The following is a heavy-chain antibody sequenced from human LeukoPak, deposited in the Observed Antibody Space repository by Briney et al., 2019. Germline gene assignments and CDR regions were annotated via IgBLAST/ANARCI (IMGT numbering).Heavy chain of an antibody. V-gene: IGHV1-18*01. D-gene: IGHD2-15*01. J-gene: IGHJ2*01. CDR3: ARVSGKLGYCSGGSCYSRVWYFDL. Sequence: ASVKVSCKASGYTFTSYGISWVRQAPGQGLEWMGWISAYNGNTNYAQKLQGRVTMTTDTSTSTAYMELRSLRSDDTAVYYCARVSGKLGYCSGGSCYSRVWYFDLWGRGTLVTVSS. CDR2: ISAYNGNT. CDR1: GYTFTSYG.